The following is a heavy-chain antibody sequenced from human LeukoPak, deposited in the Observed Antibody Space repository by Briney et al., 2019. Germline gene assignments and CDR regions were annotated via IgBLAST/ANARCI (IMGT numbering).Heavy chain of an antibody. J-gene: IGHJ6*02. CDR3: ARAPSTTVVTPGEDYYYGMDV. Sequence: PGGSLRLSCAASGFTFSSYEMNWVRQAPGKGLEWVSYISSSGSTIYYADSVKGRFTISRDNAKNSLYLQMNSLRAEDTAVYYCARAPSTTVVTPGEDYYYGMDVWGQGTTVTVSS. CDR2: ISSSGSTI. CDR1: GFTFSSYE. V-gene: IGHV3-48*03. D-gene: IGHD4-23*01.